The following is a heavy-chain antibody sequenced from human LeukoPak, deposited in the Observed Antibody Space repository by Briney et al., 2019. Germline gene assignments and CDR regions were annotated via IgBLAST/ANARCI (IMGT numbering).Heavy chain of an antibody. CDR2: TYYSGST. Sequence: PSETLSLTCTVSGGSISNTNYYWGWIRQSPGKGLEWIGSTYYSGSTYYNPSLKSRVTISIDTSHNQFSLRLTSVTAADTAVYYCAGEDYGDDDYYYYYMDVWGKGTTVTVSS. CDR1: GGSISNTNYY. J-gene: IGHJ6*03. CDR3: AGEDYGDDDYYYYYMDV. D-gene: IGHD4-17*01. V-gene: IGHV4-39*07.